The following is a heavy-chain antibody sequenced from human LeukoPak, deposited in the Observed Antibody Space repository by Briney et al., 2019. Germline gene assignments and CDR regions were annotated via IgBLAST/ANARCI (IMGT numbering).Heavy chain of an antibody. CDR2: ISYDGADK. Sequence: GGSLRLSCEVSGFTLNDYAMYWVRQAPGKGLEGLSFISYDGADKFYPDSVKGRFTISRDNSKSTLYLQMNSLRAEDTAVYYCAKQGGGYDYVWGSYPDYWGQGTLVTVSS. D-gene: IGHD3-16*02. V-gene: IGHV3-30-3*02. CDR1: GFTLNDYA. CDR3: AKQGGGYDYVWGSYPDY. J-gene: IGHJ4*02.